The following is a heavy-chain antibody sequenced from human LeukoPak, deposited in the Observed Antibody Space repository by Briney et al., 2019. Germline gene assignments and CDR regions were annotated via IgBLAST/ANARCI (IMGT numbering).Heavy chain of an antibody. J-gene: IGHJ4*02. V-gene: IGHV3-66*01. CDR3: ARAVPLYSSSSRTYFDY. D-gene: IGHD6-13*01. Sequence: GGSLRLSCAASGFIVSSKYMSWVRQAPGKGLEWVSVIYSGGSTYYADSVKGRFTISRDNSKNTLYLQMNSLRAEDTAVYYCARAVPLYSSSSRTYFDYWGQGTLVTVSS. CDR1: GFIVSSKY. CDR2: IYSGGST.